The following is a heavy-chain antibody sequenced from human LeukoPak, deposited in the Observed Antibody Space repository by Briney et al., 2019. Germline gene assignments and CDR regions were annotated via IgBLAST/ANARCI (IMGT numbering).Heavy chain of an antibody. CDR3: ARDSSSSYYYYYYMDV. CDR2: IKQDGSEK. D-gene: IGHD6-6*01. J-gene: IGHJ6*03. Sequence: PGGSLRLSCAASGLTFSTYWMTWVRQAPGKGLEWVANIKQDGSEKNYVDSVKGRFTISRDNAKNSLYLQMNSLRAEDTAVYYCARDSSSSYYYYYYMDVWGKGTTVTVSS. V-gene: IGHV3-7*01. CDR1: GLTFSTYW.